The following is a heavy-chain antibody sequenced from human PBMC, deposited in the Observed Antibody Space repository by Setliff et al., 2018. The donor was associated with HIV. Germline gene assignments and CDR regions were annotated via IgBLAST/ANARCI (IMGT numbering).Heavy chain of an antibody. CDR2: IYHSGDT. CDR3: ARGGYSSKWYSWFDP. CDR1: GGSISSTNW. V-gene: IGHV4-4*02. D-gene: IGHD2-2*01. J-gene: IGHJ5*01. Sequence: SETLSLTCAVSGGSISSTNWWNWVRQPPGKGLEWIGEIYHSGDTNYNPSLKSRVTISIDTTKKQLFLRVRSVTAADTAVYYCARGGYSSKWYSWFDPWGQGTLVTVSS.